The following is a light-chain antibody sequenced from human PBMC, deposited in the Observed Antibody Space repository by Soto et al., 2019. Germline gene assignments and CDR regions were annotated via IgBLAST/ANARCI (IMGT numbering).Light chain of an antibody. CDR3: CSYAGTLVV. Sequence: QSVLTQPRSVSGSPGQSVTISCTGTSSDVGGYNYVSWYQQHPGKAPKLMIYDVSKRPSGVPDRFSGSKSGNTASLTISGLQAEDEADYYCCSYAGTLVVFGGGTEVTVL. V-gene: IGLV2-11*01. J-gene: IGLJ2*01. CDR1: SSDVGGYNY. CDR2: DVS.